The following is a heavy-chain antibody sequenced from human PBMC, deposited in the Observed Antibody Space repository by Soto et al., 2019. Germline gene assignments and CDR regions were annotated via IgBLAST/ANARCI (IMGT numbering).Heavy chain of an antibody. V-gene: IGHV4-39*01. Sequence: SGTLSLTCSFPGGPFISSTYYWAWIRQPPGKGLEWIGSIYYSGSSYYNPSLNSRVTISVDTSKNQFSLKLSSVTAADTAVYYCAGHRIVAPTVFDYWGQGTLVTVS. CDR2: IYYSGSS. D-gene: IGHD1-26*01. CDR1: GGPFISSTYY. J-gene: IGHJ4*02. CDR3: AGHRIVAPTVFDY.